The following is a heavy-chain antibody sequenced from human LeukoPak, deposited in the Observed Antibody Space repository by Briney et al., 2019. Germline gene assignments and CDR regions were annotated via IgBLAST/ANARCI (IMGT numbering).Heavy chain of an antibody. CDR3: ARRTTIIDAFDM. CDR2: IYPGDSDT. J-gene: IGHJ3*02. Sequence: GESLKISCKGSGYTFTSYWIVWVRQMPGKGLEWMGIIYPGDSDTRYSPSFQGQVTISADKSISTAYMQRSSLKASDTAMYYCARRTTIIDAFDMWGQGTMVTVSP. CDR1: GYTFTSYW. D-gene: IGHD5-12*01. V-gene: IGHV5-51*01.